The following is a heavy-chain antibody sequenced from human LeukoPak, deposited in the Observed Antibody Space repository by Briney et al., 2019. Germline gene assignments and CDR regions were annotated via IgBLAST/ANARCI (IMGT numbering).Heavy chain of an antibody. D-gene: IGHD3-22*01. Sequence: ASVKVSCTASGYTFTSYDINWVRQATGQGPEWMGWMNPNSGNTGYAQKFQGRVTMTRNTSISTAYMELSSLRSEDTAVYYCARGPPPTYYYDSSGNQDYYGMDVWGQGTTVTVSS. V-gene: IGHV1-8*01. CDR1: GYTFTSYD. J-gene: IGHJ6*02. CDR3: ARGPPPTYYYDSSGNQDYYGMDV. CDR2: MNPNSGNT.